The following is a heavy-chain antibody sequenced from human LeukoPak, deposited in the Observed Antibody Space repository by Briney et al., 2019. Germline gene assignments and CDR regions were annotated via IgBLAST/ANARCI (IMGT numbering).Heavy chain of an antibody. CDR1: GFTFSSYG. CDR2: IWYDGSDK. CDR3: AREKDTATDY. V-gene: IGHV3-33*01. Sequence: GGSLRLSCAASGFTFSSYGMHWVRQAPGKGLEWVAVIWYDGSDKNYVDSMKGRFTISRDNSKKTLYLQMNSLRAEDTAVYYCAREKDTATDYWGQGTLVTVSS. J-gene: IGHJ4*02. D-gene: IGHD5-18*01.